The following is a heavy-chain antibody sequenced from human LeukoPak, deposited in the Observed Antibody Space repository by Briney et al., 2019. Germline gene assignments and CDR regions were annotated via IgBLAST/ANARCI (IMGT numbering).Heavy chain of an antibody. CDR3: ARDGIAVPLDY. D-gene: IGHD6-19*01. V-gene: IGHV1-46*01. Sequence: ASVTVSCKASGYTFTSYYMHWARQAPGRGLEWMGIINPSGGSTSYAQKFQGRVTMTRDTSTSTVYMELSSLRSEDTAVYYCARDGIAVPLDYWGQGTLVTVSS. J-gene: IGHJ4*02. CDR2: INPSGGST. CDR1: GYTFTSYY.